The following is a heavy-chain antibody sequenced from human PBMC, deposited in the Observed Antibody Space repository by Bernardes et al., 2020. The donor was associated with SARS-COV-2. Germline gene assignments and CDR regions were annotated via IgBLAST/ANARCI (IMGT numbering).Heavy chain of an antibody. CDR1: GGSISSYY. D-gene: IGHD3-10*01. V-gene: IGHV4-59*01. Sequence: SETLSLTCTVSGGSISSYYWSWIRQPPGKGLEWIGYIYYSGSTNYNPSLKSRVTISVDTSKNQFSLKLSSVTAADTAVYYCARDRADYYGSGSYLYGMDVWGQGTTVTVSS. J-gene: IGHJ6*02. CDR3: ARDRADYYGSGSYLYGMDV. CDR2: IYYSGST.